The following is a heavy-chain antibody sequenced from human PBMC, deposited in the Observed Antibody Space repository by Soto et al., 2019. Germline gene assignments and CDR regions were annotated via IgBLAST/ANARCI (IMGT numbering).Heavy chain of an antibody. J-gene: IGHJ6*03. CDR1: GYTFTSYD. D-gene: IGHD2-15*01. V-gene: IGHV1-8*01. CDR3: ARGGDIVVVVAAADYYYYMDV. CDR2: MNPNSGNT. Sequence: ASVKVSCKASGYTFTSYDINWVRQATGQGLEWMGWMNPNSGNTGYAQKFQGRVTMTRNTSISTAYMELSSLRSEDTAVYYCARGGDIVVVVAAADYYYYMDVWGKGTTVTDSS.